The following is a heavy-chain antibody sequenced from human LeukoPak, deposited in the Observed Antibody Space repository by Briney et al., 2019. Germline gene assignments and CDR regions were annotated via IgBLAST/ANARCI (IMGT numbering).Heavy chain of an antibody. V-gene: IGHV3-11*04. CDR1: GFTYSDYY. D-gene: IGHD3-3*01. CDR3: ARAVGLYDFWSGYPTYFDY. J-gene: IGHJ4*02. CDR2: ISSSGSTI. Sequence: PGGSLRLXCAASGFTYSDYYMSWIRQAPGKGLEWVSYISSSGSTIYYADSVKGRFTISRDNAKNSLYLQMNSLRAEDTAVYYCARAVGLYDFWSGYPTYFDYWGQGTLVTVSS.